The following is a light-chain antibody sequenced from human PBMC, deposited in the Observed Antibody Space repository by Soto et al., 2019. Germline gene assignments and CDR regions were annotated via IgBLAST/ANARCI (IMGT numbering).Light chain of an antibody. CDR1: SSDVGAYSS. CDR3: SSYTNNSPLV. CDR2: DVS. V-gene: IGLV2-14*01. J-gene: IGLJ2*01. Sequence: QSALTQPASVSGSPGQSITISCTGTSSDVGAYSSVSWYQQHPGKAPKLMIYDVSNRPSGVSNRFSGSKSGNTASLTISGLQAEDESDYYCSSYTNNSPLVFGGGTKLTVL.